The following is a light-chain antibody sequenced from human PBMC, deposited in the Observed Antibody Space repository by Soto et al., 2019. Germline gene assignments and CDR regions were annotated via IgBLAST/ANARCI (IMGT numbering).Light chain of an antibody. Sequence: EIVLTQSPATLSLSPGERATLSCRASQSVGIYLGWYQQRPGQAPRLLIYDASKRAAGIPARFSGGGSGTDFTLTINSLEPEDFAVYYCQHRSTWPRAFGQGTRLEIK. CDR1: QSVGIY. CDR3: QHRSTWPRA. J-gene: IGKJ5*01. V-gene: IGKV3-11*01. CDR2: DAS.